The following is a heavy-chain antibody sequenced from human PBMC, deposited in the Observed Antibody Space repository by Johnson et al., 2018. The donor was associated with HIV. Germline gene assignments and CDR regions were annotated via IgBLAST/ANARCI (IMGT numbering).Heavy chain of an antibody. J-gene: IGHJ3*02. CDR3: AKVRDYYDSSGYSYYDAFDI. CDR2: ISGSGDST. CDR1: GFTFSSYA. D-gene: IGHD3-22*01. V-gene: IGHV3-23*04. Sequence: EQLVESGGGLVQPGGSLRLSCAAYGFTFSSYAMTWVRQAPGKGVEWVSAISGSGDSTYYADSVQGRFTISRDNSKNTLYLQRNSLRAEDTAVYYCAKVRDYYDSSGYSYYDAFDIWGQGTMVTVSS.